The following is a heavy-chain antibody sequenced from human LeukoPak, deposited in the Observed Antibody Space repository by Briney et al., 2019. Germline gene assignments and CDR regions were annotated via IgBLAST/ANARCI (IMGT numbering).Heavy chain of an antibody. D-gene: IGHD2-2*02. J-gene: IGHJ4*02. V-gene: IGHV3-30*02. CDR2: IRYDGSNK. CDR1: GFTFSSCG. CDR3: AKDRDIVVVPAAITD. Sequence: PGGALRLSCAASGFTFSSCGMHWVRQAPGKGLEWVAFIRYDGSNKYYADSVKGRFTISRDNSKNTLYLQMNSLRAEDTAVYYCAKDRDIVVVPAAITDWGQGPLVTVSS.